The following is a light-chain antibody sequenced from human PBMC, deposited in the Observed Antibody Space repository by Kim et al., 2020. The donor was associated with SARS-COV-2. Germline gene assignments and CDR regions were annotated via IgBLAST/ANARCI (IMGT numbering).Light chain of an antibody. CDR2: DVI. Sequence: QSALTQPASVSGSPGQSITISCTGTNRDIGTFDYVSWSQQLPGKAPKVLIYDVIKRPSGVSPRFSGSKSAYTASLSISGLQADDEADYYCTSYANNNTGVSGGGTQLTVL. CDR3: TSYANNNTGV. CDR1: NRDIGTFDY. V-gene: IGLV2-14*03. J-gene: IGLJ3*02.